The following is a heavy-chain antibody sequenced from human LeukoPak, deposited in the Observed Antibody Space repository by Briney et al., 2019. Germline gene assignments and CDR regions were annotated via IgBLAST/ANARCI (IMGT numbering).Heavy chain of an antibody. D-gene: IGHD6-13*01. J-gene: IGHJ4*02. CDR3: AKDNWAAAASTLFDY. CDR1: GFTVSSNY. CDR2: IYSGGST. V-gene: IGHV3-53*01. Sequence: GGSLRLSCAASGFTVSSNYMSWVRQAPGKGLEWVSVIYSGGSTYYADSVKGRFTISRDNSKNTLYLQMNSLRAEDTAVYYCAKDNWAAAASTLFDYWGQGTLSPSPQ.